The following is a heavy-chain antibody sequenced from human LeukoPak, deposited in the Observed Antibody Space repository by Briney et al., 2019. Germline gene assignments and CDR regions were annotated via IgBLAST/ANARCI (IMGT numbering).Heavy chain of an antibody. J-gene: IGHJ3*02. CDR2: IKQDGSEK. D-gene: IGHD4-17*01. Sequence: GGSLRLSCAASGFTFSSYWMSWVRQAPGKGLEWVANIKQDGSEKYYVDSVKGRFTISRDNAKNSLYLQMNSLGAEDTAVYYCARERAPDYGDYVDAFDIWGQGTMVTVSS. CDR1: GFTFSSYW. V-gene: IGHV3-7*01. CDR3: ARERAPDYGDYVDAFDI.